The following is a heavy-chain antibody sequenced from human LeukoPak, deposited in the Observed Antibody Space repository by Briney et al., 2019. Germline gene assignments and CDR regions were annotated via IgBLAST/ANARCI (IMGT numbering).Heavy chain of an antibody. D-gene: IGHD3-22*01. J-gene: IGHJ6*02. Sequence: GESLKISCKGSGYSFTSYWIGWVRQMPGKGLEWMGIIYPGDSDTRYSPSFQGQVTISADKSISTAYLQWSSLKASDTAMYYCARHVSYYDSSGYYSYYYYYGMDVWGQGTTVNVSS. CDR3: ARHVSYYDSSGYYSYYYYYGMDV. CDR1: GYSFTSYW. V-gene: IGHV5-51*01. CDR2: IYPGDSDT.